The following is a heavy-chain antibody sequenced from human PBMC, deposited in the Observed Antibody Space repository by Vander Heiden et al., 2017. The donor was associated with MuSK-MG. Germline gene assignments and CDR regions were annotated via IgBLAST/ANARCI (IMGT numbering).Heavy chain of an antibody. CDR3: ASNPSQYQRNGLRYYYYYMDV. Sequence: EVQLLESGGGLVQPGGSLRLSCAASGFTFSSYAMSWVRQAPGKGLEWVSAISGSGGSTYYADSVKGRFTISRDNSKNTLYLQMNSLRAEDTAVYYCASNPSQYQRNGLRYYYYYMDVWGKGTTVTVSS. CDR2: ISGSGGST. D-gene: IGHD4-17*01. V-gene: IGHV3-23*01. CDR1: GFTFSSYA. J-gene: IGHJ6*03.